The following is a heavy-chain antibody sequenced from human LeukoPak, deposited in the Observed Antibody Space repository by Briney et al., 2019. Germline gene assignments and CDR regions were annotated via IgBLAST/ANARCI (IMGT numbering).Heavy chain of an antibody. CDR3: ARDRLPYYDNSGETSPDY. Sequence: PGGSLRLSCAASGFTVSSNYMSWIRQPPGKGLEWISYISNTGSAIYYADSVKGRLTVSRDNAKNSLYLQLNSLRAEDTAVYYCARDRLPYYDNSGETSPDYWGQGTLVTVSS. CDR2: ISNTGSAI. J-gene: IGHJ4*02. CDR1: GFTVSSNY. V-gene: IGHV3-11*01. D-gene: IGHD3-22*01.